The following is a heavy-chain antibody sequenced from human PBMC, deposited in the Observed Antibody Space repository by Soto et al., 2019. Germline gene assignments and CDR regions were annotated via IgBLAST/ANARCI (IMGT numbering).Heavy chain of an antibody. D-gene: IGHD3-3*01. CDR2: IYYSGST. CDR1: GGSFSSGGYY. Sequence: QVQLQESGPGLVKPSQTLSLTCTVSGGSFSSGGYYWSWIRQHPGKGLEWIGYIYYSGSTYYNPSLKSRVTISVDTSKNQFSLKLSSVAAADTAVYYCAIEAPSGQLDYWGQGTLVTVSS. CDR3: AIEAPSGQLDY. J-gene: IGHJ4*02. V-gene: IGHV4-31*03.